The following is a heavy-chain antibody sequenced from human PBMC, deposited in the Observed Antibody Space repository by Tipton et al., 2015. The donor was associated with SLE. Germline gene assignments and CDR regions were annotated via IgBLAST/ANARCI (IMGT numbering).Heavy chain of an antibody. J-gene: IGHJ6*02. V-gene: IGHV4-59*08. CDR3: ARHKSCSPMPHYHYFGLDV. CDR2: IFYSGSA. Sequence: TLSLTCTVSGGFISDFYWTWIRQSPGNSLEWIGHIFYSGSADYNPSLKKRATISVDTSKNQFSLKLTSVTAADTAVYYCARHKSCSPMPHYHYFGLDVWGLGSSVTVSS. D-gene: IGHD2-2*01. CDR1: GGFISDFY.